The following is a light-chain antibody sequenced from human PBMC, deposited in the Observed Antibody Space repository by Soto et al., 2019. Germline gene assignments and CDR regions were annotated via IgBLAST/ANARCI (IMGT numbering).Light chain of an antibody. Sequence: DIMMAQSPDSLPVSLVERATINCKSSQSVLYSSNRKSYLAWYQQKPGQAPKLLIHSASTRASGVPDRFSGSGSGTDFTLPISSLQAEDVAVYYCQQYYSSPRPFGQVTKVDI. CDR2: SAS. J-gene: IGKJ1*01. CDR3: QQYYSSPRP. V-gene: IGKV4-1*01. CDR1: QSVLYSSNRKSY.